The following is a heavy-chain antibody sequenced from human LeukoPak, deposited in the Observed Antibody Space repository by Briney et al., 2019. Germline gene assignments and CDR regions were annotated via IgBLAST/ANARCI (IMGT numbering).Heavy chain of an antibody. Sequence: GGSLRLSCAASGFTFSSYGMHWVRQAPGKGLEWVAFIRYDGSNKYYADSVKGRFTISRDNSKNTLYLQMNSLRAEDTAVYYCAKDMGNMMVRGVFDYWGQGTLVTVSS. CDR1: GFTFSSYG. CDR3: AKDMGNMMVRGVFDY. D-gene: IGHD3-10*01. CDR2: IRYDGSNK. J-gene: IGHJ4*02. V-gene: IGHV3-30*02.